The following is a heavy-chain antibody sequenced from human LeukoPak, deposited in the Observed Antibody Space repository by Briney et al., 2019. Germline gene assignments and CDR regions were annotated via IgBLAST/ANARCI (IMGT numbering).Heavy chain of an antibody. Sequence: LSQTLSLTCAISGDDVSTNNVAWNWIRQSPSRGLEWLGRTYYRSKWSNDYAVSVKSRITINPVTSKNQFSLQLNSVTPDDTALYYCARGRYSGFDLWGQGTMITVSS. J-gene: IGHJ3*01. CDR2: TYYRSKWSN. CDR1: GDDVSTNNVA. V-gene: IGHV6-1*01. D-gene: IGHD2-15*01. CDR3: ARGRYSGFDL.